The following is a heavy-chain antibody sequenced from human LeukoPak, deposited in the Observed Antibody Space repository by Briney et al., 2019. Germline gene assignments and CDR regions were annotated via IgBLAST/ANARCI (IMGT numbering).Heavy chain of an antibody. CDR1: GFTFSSYE. CDR2: ISSSGSTI. D-gene: IGHD5-24*01. J-gene: IGHJ3*02. CDR3: AREMATTEFDAFDI. Sequence: PGGSLRLSRAASGFTFSSYEMNWVRQAPGKGLEWVSYISSSGSTIYYADSVKGRFTISRDNAKNTLYLQMNSLRAEDTAVYYCAREMATTEFDAFDIWGQGTMVTVSS. V-gene: IGHV3-48*03.